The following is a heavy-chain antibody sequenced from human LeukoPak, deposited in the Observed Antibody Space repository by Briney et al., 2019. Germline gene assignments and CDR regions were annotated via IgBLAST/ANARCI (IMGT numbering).Heavy chain of an antibody. CDR2: ISYDESDK. V-gene: IGHV3-30*18. CDR1: GFTFSGYG. J-gene: IGHJ4*02. D-gene: IGHD5-12*01. CDR3: VKDRYNEYDSLEY. Sequence: GGSLRLSCAASGFTFSGYGMHWVRQAPGKGLEWVAVISYDESDKYYADSVKGRFSISRDNSRNTLYLQMNSLRPEDTAVYYCVKDRYNEYDSLEYWGQGTLVTVSS.